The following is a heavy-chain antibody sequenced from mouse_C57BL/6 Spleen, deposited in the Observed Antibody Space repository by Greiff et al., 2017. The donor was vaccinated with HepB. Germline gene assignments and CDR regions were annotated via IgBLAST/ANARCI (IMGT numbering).Heavy chain of an antibody. J-gene: IGHJ2*01. V-gene: IGHV1-69*01. CDR2: IDPSDSYT. D-gene: IGHD2-2*01. Sequence: QVHVKQPGAELVMPGASVKLSCKASGYTFTSYWMHWVKQRPGQGLEWIGEIDPSDSYTNYNQKFKGKSTLTVDKSSSTAYMQLSSLTSEDSAVYYCARGFGYYFDYWGQGTTLTVSS. CDR1: GYTFTSYW. CDR3: ARGFGYYFDY.